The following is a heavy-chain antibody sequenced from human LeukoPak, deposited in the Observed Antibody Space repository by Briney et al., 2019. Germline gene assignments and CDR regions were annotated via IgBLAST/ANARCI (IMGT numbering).Heavy chain of an antibody. CDR2: ISVSGGST. CDR3: ARDSKRDGYNPRGYYFDY. V-gene: IGHV3-23*01. CDR1: GFTFSSSA. Sequence: GGSLRLSCAASGFTFSSSAMSWVRQAPGKGLEWVSTISVSGGSTYYADSVKGRSTISRDNSKNTLYLQMNSLTDEDTAVYYCARDSKRDGYNPRGYYFDYWGQGKLVTVSS. D-gene: IGHD5-24*01. J-gene: IGHJ4*02.